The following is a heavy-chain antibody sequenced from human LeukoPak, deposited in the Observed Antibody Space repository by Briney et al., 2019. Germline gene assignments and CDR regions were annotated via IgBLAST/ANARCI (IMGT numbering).Heavy chain of an antibody. CDR2: IIPIFGTA. Sequence: ASVKVSCKASGGTFSSYAISWVRQAPGQGLEWMGGIIPIFGTANYAQKFQGRVTITTDESTSTAYMELSSLRSEDTAVYYCARLVGRFDWLPDYYYYYMHVCGKGTTVTVSS. J-gene: IGHJ6*03. D-gene: IGHD3-9*01. CDR1: GGTFSSYA. V-gene: IGHV1-69*05. CDR3: ARLVGRFDWLPDYYYYYMHV.